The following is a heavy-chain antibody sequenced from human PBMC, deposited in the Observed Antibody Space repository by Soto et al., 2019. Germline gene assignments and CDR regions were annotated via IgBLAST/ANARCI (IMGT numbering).Heavy chain of an antibody. V-gene: IGHV4-59*01. CDR1: GVSISGYY. D-gene: IGHD5-12*01. CDR2: IHFSGST. CDR3: ARLSDGHNYRPFGS. Sequence: PSETLSLTCIVSGVSISGYYWSWVRQPPEKGLEWIGYIHFSGSTNYNPSLRSRVTISVDTSKNQFSLKLNSVTAADTAVYYCARLSDGHNYRPFGSWGKGTLVTVSS. J-gene: IGHJ5*02.